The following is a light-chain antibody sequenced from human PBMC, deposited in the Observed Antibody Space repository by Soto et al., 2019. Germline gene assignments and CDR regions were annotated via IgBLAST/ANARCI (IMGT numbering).Light chain of an antibody. CDR3: AVWDDSLDGAV. V-gene: IGLV1-44*01. CDR2: GSN. CDR1: SSNIGSNP. J-gene: IGLJ7*01. Sequence: QSVLTQPPSASGTLGQRITISCSGSSSNIGSNPVNWYQQFPGMAPKLVIYGSNQRPSGVPDRFSGSKSGTSASLAIIGLQSEDEADYFCAVWDDSLDGAVFGGGTQLSVL.